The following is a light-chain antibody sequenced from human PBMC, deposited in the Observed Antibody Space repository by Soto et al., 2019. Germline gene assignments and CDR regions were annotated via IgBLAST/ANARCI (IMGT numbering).Light chain of an antibody. CDR2: AAS. CDR1: QDIGNF. J-gene: IGKJ4*01. V-gene: IGKV1-27*01. Sequence: DIQMTPSPSSLSAFVGDRVTLTCRASQDIGNFLAWYQQKPGKVPKLLIYAASTLQSGVPSRFSGSGSGTDFTLTISSLQPEDVATYYCQKCKVAPFTFGGGTKVDIK. CDR3: QKCKVAPFT.